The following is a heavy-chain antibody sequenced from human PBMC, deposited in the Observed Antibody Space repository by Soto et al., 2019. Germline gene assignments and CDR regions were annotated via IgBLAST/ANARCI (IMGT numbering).Heavy chain of an antibody. Sequence: DVQLVESGGGLVKPGGSLRLSCAASGFIFTDAWMSWVRQAPGKGLEWVGRIRANTAGGTTDYAAPVKGRFTISRDNAKNSLYLQMNSLRAEDTAVYYCASLLWLRYYYGMDVWGQGTTVTVSS. V-gene: IGHV3-15*01. CDR3: ASLLWLRYYYGMDV. J-gene: IGHJ6*02. CDR1: GFIFTDAW. CDR2: IRANTAGGTT. D-gene: IGHD2-21*01.